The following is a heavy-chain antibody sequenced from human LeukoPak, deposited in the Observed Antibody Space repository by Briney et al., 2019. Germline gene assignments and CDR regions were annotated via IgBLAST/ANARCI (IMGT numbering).Heavy chain of an antibody. CDR2: IYPGDSDT. J-gene: IGHJ4*02. D-gene: IGHD2-2*01. V-gene: IGHV5-51*01. CDR1: GYSFTSYW. Sequence: GESLQISCKGSGYSFTSYWISWVRQLPGKGLEWMGIIYPGDSDTRYSPSFQGQVTISADKSITTAYLQWSSLKASDTAMYYCARRGYCATTTCYRLFDYWGQGTLVTVSS. CDR3: ARRGYCATTTCYRLFDY.